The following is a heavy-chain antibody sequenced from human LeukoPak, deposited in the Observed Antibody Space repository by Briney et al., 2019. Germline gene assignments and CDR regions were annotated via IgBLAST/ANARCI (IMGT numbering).Heavy chain of an antibody. J-gene: IGHJ4*02. CDR3: ARSPYGSGSYSFPRMADY. V-gene: IGHV1-18*04. CDR2: ISACNGNT. CDR1: GYTFTSYG. Sequence: ASVKVSCKASGYTFTSYGISWVRQAPGQGLEWMGWISACNGNTNYAQKLQGRVTMTTDTSTSTAYMELRSLRSDDTAVYYCARSPYGSGSYSFPRMADYWGQGTLVTVSS. D-gene: IGHD3-10*01.